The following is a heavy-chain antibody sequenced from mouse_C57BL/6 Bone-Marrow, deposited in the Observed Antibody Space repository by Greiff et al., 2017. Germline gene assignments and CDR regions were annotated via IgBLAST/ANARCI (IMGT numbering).Heavy chain of an antibody. D-gene: IGHD3-2*02. CDR3: ARSSSGYDAY. V-gene: IGHV1-69*01. J-gene: IGHJ3*01. CDR1: GYTFTSYW. CDR2: IDPSDSYT. Sequence: QVQLQQPGAELVMPGASVKLSCKASGYTFTSYWMHWVKQRHGQGLEWIGEIDPSDSYTNYNQKFKGKSTLTVDKSSSTAYMQLSSLTSEDSAVYYCARSSSGYDAYWGQGTLVTVSA.